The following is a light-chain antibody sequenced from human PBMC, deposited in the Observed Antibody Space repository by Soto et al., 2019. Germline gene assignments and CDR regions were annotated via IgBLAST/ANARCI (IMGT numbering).Light chain of an antibody. CDR3: QQYGTSPPLT. Sequence: EVVLTQSPGTLSLSPGDRATLSCRASQTVASNFLAWYQHKPSQSPRLLIYGASTRATDIPDRFSGSGSGPDFTLTISRLEPEDSAVYYCQQYGTSPPLTFGGGTKVEIK. CDR1: QTVASNF. V-gene: IGKV3-20*01. J-gene: IGKJ4*01. CDR2: GAS.